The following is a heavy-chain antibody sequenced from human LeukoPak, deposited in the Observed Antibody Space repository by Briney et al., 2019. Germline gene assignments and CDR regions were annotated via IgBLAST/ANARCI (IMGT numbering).Heavy chain of an antibody. J-gene: IGHJ4*02. D-gene: IGHD5-18*01. V-gene: IGHV4-39*07. CDR2: IYYSGTT. CDR3: ARDASRIQLWPL. CDR1: GVSISSSTYY. Sequence: SETLSLTCTVSGVSISSSTYYWGWIRQPPGTGLEWIGSIYYSGTTYYNPSLKSRVTISVHMSKNQFSLKLSSVTAADTAIYYCARDASRIQLWPLWGQGTLVTVSS.